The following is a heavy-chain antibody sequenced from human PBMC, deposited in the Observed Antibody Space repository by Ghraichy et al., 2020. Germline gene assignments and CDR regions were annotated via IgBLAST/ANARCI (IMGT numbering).Heavy chain of an antibody. D-gene: IGHD3-3*01. CDR3: ARAARLNDFWNGLDY. CDR2: IYTDGYT. J-gene: IGHJ4*02. V-gene: IGHV3-53*01. CDR1: GFTVSSNF. Sequence: GESLNISCAASGFTVSSNFMTWVRQAPGKGLEWVSTIYTDGYTYYADSVKGRFTISRDNSKNTLYLHMNSLRAEDTAVYYCARAARLNDFWNGLDYWGQGTLVTVSS.